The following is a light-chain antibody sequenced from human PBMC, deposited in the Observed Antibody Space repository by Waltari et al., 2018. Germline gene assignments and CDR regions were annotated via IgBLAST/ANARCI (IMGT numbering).Light chain of an antibody. CDR2: GVS. CDR3: QQTYGAPNT. V-gene: IGKV1-39*01. CDR1: QSISTY. J-gene: IGKJ2*01. Sequence: DIQMTQSPSSLSASVGDRVTITCRASQSISTYLNWFQQKPGKATNLLIYGVSTLQSGVPSRFSGSGSGTDFTLTISSLQPEDFASYYCQQTYGAPNTFGQGTKLEIK.